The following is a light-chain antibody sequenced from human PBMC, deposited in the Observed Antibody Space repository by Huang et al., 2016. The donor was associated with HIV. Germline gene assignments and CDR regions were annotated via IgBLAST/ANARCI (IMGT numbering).Light chain of an antibody. V-gene: IGKV1-8*01. CDR3: QQYHTYPLVT. CDR2: AAS. CDR1: QGISNF. Sequence: IQMTQSPSSLSASTGDRVTISCRASQGISNFLAWFQQKPGKAPKLLFYAASTLQSGFPSRFSGSASGTDFTLTISNLQSEDFATYFCQQYHTYPLVTFGGGTKVEIK. J-gene: IGKJ4*01.